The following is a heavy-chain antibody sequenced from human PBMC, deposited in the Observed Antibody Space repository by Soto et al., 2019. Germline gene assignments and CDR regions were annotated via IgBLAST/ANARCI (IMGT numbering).Heavy chain of an antibody. D-gene: IGHD3-16*01. Sequence: ASVKVSCKASGYTFTSYAMHWVRQAPGQRLEWMGWINAGNGNTKYSQKFQGRVTITRDTSASTAYMELSSLRSEDTAVYYCARDLFDSLWGEDYWGQGTLVTVSS. CDR3: ARDLFDSLWGEDY. CDR1: GYTFTSYA. V-gene: IGHV1-3*01. J-gene: IGHJ4*02. CDR2: INAGNGNT.